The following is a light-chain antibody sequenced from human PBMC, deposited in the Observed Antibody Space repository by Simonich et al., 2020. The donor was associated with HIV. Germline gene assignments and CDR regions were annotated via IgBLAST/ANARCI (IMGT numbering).Light chain of an antibody. CDR1: SSDVGGYNY. J-gene: IGLJ3*02. Sequence: QSALTQPASVSGSPGQSITISCTETSSDVGGYNYVSWYQQHPDKAPKLMLYDVSNRPSGVSNRFAGSKSGNTASLTISGLQAEDEADYYCSSYTSSSTWVFGGGTKLTVL. CDR2: DVS. CDR3: SSYTSSSTWV. V-gene: IGLV2-14*03.